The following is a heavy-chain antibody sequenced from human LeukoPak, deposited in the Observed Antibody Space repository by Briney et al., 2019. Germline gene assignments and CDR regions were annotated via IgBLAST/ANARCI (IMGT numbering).Heavy chain of an antibody. J-gene: IGHJ4*02. CDR1: GYTFTGYY. CDR3: AVVGTTTGGNY. Sequence: ASVKVSFKASGYTFTGYYMHWVRQAPGQGLEWMGWINPNSGGTNYAQKFQGRVTMTRDTSISTVYMDLTGLRSDDTAVYYCAVVGTTTGGNYWGQGTLVTVSS. CDR2: INPNSGGT. D-gene: IGHD1-26*01. V-gene: IGHV1-2*02.